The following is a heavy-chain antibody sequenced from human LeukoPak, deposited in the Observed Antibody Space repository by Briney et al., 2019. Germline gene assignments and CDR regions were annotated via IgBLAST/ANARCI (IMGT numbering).Heavy chain of an antibody. CDR1: GFTFSSYG. Sequence: GRSLRLSCAASGFTFSSYGMHWVRQAPGKGLEWVAVIWYDGSNKYYAESVKGRFTISRDNSKNTLYLQMNSLRAEDTAVYYCARDKSWARYYDSSGYPLPRSSHPFDYWGQGTLVTVSS. J-gene: IGHJ4*02. CDR3: ARDKSWARYYDSSGYPLPRSSHPFDY. V-gene: IGHV3-33*01. CDR2: IWYDGSNK. D-gene: IGHD3-22*01.